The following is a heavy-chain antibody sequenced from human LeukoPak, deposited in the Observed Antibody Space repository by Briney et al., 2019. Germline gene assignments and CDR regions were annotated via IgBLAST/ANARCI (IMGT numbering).Heavy chain of an antibody. CDR1: GGSISSYY. J-gene: IGHJ6*03. CDR3: ARVKYYYDSSGYYHIASGYYYYYYMDV. D-gene: IGHD3-22*01. CDR2: IYTSGST. Sequence: SETLSLTCTVSGGSISSYYWSWIRQPAGKGLEWIGRIYTSGSTNYNPSLKSRVTMSVDRSKNQFSLKLSSVAAADTAVYYCARVKYYYDSSGYYHIASGYYYYYYMDVWGKGTTVTVSS. V-gene: IGHV4-4*07.